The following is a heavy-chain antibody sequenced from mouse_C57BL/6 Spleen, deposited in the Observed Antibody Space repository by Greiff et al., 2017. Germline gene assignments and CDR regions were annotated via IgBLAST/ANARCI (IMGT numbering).Heavy chain of an antibody. CDR3: ARGGTGYFDV. D-gene: IGHD3-3*01. J-gene: IGHJ1*03. CDR2: IDPSDSST. V-gene: IGHV1-69*01. Sequence: QVQLQQPGAELVMPGASVKLSCKASGYTFTSYWMHWVKQRPGQGLEWIGEIDPSDSSTNYNQKFKGKSTLTVDKSSSTAYMQLSSRTSEDSAVYYCARGGTGYFDVWGTGTTVTVSS. CDR1: GYTFTSYW.